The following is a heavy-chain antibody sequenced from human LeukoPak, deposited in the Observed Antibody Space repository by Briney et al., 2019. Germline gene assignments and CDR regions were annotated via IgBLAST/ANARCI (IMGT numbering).Heavy chain of an antibody. D-gene: IGHD1-26*01. V-gene: IGHV4-34*01. CDR3: ARDTLGAADY. J-gene: IGHJ4*02. Sequence: KPSETLSLTCAVYGGSFSGYYWSWIRQPPGKGLEWIGEINHSGSTNYNPSLKSRVTISVDTSKNQFSLKLSSVTAADTAVYYCARDTLGAADYWGQGTLVTVSS. CDR1: GGSFSGYY. CDR2: INHSGST.